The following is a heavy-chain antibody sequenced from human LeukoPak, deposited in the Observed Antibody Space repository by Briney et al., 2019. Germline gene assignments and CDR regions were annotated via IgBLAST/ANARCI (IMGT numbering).Heavy chain of an antibody. CDR2: IYYSGST. J-gene: IGHJ4*02. V-gene: IGHV4-39*02. D-gene: IGHD6-13*01. Sequence: KPSETLSLTCTVSGGSISSSSYYWGWIRQPPGKGLEWIGSIYYSGSTYYNPSLKSRVTISVETSKNQFSLKLSSVTAADTAVYYCARESNRAAAGRPFDYWGQGTLVTVSS. CDR3: ARESNRAAAGRPFDY. CDR1: GGSISSSSYY.